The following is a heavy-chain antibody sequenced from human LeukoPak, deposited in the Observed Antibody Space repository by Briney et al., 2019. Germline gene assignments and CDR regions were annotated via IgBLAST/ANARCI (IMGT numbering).Heavy chain of an antibody. CDR1: GFTFSGSA. Sequence: GGSLRLSWAASGFTFSGSAMHWVRQASGKGLEWVGRIRSKANSYATAYAASVKGRFTISRDDSKNTAYLQMNSLKTEDTAVYYCTSSTVTTKDFDYWGQGTLVTVSS. J-gene: IGHJ4*02. D-gene: IGHD4-17*01. CDR3: TSSTVTTKDFDY. CDR2: IRSKANSYAT. V-gene: IGHV3-73*01.